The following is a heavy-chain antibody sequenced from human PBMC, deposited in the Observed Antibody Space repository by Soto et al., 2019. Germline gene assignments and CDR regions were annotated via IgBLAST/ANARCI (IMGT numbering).Heavy chain of an antibody. CDR2: ISGSGGST. D-gene: IGHD3-3*01. CDR3: AKDGDHLGTIFGVVTLYYYYMDV. Sequence: EVQLLESGGGLVQPGGSLRLSCAASGFTFSSYAMSWVRQAPGKGLEWVSAISGSGGSTYYADSVKGRFTISRDNSKNTLYLQMNSLRAEDTAVYYCAKDGDHLGTIFGVVTLYYYYMDVWGKGTTVNVSS. J-gene: IGHJ6*03. CDR1: GFTFSSYA. V-gene: IGHV3-23*01.